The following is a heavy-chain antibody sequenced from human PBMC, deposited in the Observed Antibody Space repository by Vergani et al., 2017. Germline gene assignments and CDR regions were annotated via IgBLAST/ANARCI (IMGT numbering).Heavy chain of an antibody. CDR1: GGTFSSYA. CDR3: ARDAGIAAASVWFDP. D-gene: IGHD6-13*01. CDR2: IIPIFGTA. J-gene: IGHJ5*02. Sequence: QVQLVQSGAEVKKPGSSVKVSCKASGGTFSSYAISWVRQAPGQGLEWMGRIIPIFGTANYAQKFQGRVPITADESTSTAYMELSRLRSEETAVYYCARDAGIAAASVWFDPWGQGTLVTVSS. V-gene: IGHV1-69*13.